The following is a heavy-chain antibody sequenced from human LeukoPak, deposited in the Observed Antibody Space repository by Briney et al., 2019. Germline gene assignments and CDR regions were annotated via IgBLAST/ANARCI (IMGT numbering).Heavy chain of an antibody. CDR3: AKAVYYDSSGYPFDY. Sequence: GGSLRLSCAASGFTFDDYAMHWVRQAPGKGLEWVSLISWDGGSTYYADSVKGRFTISRDNSKNTLYLQMNSLRAEDTAVYYCAKAVYYDSSGYPFDYWGQGTLVTVSS. V-gene: IGHV3-43D*03. J-gene: IGHJ4*02. D-gene: IGHD3-22*01. CDR1: GFTFDDYA. CDR2: ISWDGGST.